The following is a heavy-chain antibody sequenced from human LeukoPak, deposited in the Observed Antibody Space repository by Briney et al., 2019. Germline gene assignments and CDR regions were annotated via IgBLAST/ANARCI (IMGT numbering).Heavy chain of an antibody. J-gene: IGHJ4*02. CDR2: IYYSGST. Sequence: SETLSLTCTVSGGSISSGGYYWSWLRQHPGKGLEWIGYIYYSGSTYYNPSLKSRVTISVDTSKNQFSLKLSSVTAADTAVYYCARGLITIFGVVKFDYWGQGTLVTVSS. CDR3: ARGLITIFGVVKFDY. D-gene: IGHD3-3*01. CDR1: GGSISSGGYY. V-gene: IGHV4-31*03.